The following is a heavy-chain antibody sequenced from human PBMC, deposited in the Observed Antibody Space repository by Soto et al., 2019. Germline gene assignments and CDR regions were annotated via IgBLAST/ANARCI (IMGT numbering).Heavy chain of an antibody. CDR1: GGNFRRYS. CDR2: IVPIFGTT. D-gene: IGHD3-22*01. CDR3: ARPDEGGYSSDHHYYYALDL. Sequence: QVELLQSGAEVKKPGSSVRVSCRVSGGNFRRYSVSWVRQAPGQGLEWVGGIVPIFGTTNYAQRFQERVTITADETTATVYMELTTLTSDDTAIYYCARPDEGGYSSDHHYYYALDLWGHGIAVTVTS. V-gene: IGHV1-69*01. J-gene: IGHJ6*02.